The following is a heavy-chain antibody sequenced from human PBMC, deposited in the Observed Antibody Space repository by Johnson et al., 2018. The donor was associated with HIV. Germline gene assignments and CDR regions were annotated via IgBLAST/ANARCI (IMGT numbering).Heavy chain of an antibody. CDR2: LKSRTDGETA. V-gene: IGHV3-15*01. CDR1: GFSFDEYD. Sequence: VQLVEPGGGLVQPGRSLRLSCEASGFSFDEYDMSWVRQAPGKGLEWVGRLKSRTDGETADYAAPVKGRFTISRDDSKNTLYLQMNSLRAEDTAVYYCAKDLIAARRGCDAFDIWGQGTMVTVSS. J-gene: IGHJ3*02. CDR3: AKDLIAARRGCDAFDI. D-gene: IGHD6-6*01.